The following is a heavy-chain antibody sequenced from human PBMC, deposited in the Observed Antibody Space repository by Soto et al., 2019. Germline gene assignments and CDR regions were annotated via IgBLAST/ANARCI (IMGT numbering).Heavy chain of an antibody. Sequence: SVKVSCKASGGTFSSYAISWVRQAPGQGLEWMGGIIPIFGTANYAQKFQGRVTITADESTSTAYMELSSLRSEDTAVYYCARDPPKPTQPLFGMDVWGQGTTVTVSS. CDR1: GGTFSSYA. J-gene: IGHJ6*02. V-gene: IGHV1-69*13. D-gene: IGHD2-21*01. CDR3: ARDPPKPTQPLFGMDV. CDR2: IIPIFGTA.